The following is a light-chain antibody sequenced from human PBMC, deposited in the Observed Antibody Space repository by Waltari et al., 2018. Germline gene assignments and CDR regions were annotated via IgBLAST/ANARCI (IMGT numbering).Light chain of an antibody. CDR2: DVH. CDR3: CSYAGSYTYV. J-gene: IGLJ1*01. CDR1: SSDVGSYNF. Sequence: QSALTQPPSVSGSPGQSVTISCTGTSSDVGSYNFVSWYQQHPDKAPKLLIYDVHKRPAGVPDRFSGSKSGNPASLTISGLQGEDEADYYCCSYAGSYTYVFGTGTKVTAL. V-gene: IGLV2-11*01.